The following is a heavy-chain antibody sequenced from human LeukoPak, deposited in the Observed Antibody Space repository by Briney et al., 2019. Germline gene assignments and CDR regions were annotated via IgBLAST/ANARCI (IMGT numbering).Heavy chain of an antibody. J-gene: IGHJ4*02. V-gene: IGHV1-18*01. D-gene: IGHD3-9*01. CDR2: ISAYNGNT. CDR3: ARDLGGYYDILTGYRRFDY. CDR1: GYTFTSYG. Sequence: ASVKVSCKASGYTFTSYGISWVRQAPGQGLEWMGWISAYNGNTNYAQKLQGRVTMTTDTSTSTAYMELGSLRSDDTAVYYCARDLGGYYDILTGYRRFDYWGQGTLVTVSS.